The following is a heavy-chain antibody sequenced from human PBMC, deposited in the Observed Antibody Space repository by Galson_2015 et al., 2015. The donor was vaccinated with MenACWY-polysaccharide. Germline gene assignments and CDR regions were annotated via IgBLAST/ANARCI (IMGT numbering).Heavy chain of an antibody. J-gene: IGHJ3*02. CDR1: GGSISSGTYY. V-gene: IGHV4-61*02. CDR2: ISTSGST. CDR3: AREPHCSGGGCYTDAFDI. D-gene: IGHD2-15*01. Sequence: TLSLTCTVSGGSISSGTYYWNWIRQPAGKGLEWIGRISTSGSTNYNPSLKSRVTISMDTSKNQFSLKLNSVSAADTAFYYCAREPHCSGGGCYTDAFDIWGQGTMVTVSS.